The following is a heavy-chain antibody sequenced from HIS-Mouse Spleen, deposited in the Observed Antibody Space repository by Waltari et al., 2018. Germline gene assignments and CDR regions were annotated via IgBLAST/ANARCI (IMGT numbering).Heavy chain of an antibody. CDR3: AREIPYSSSWYDWYFDL. D-gene: IGHD6-13*01. CDR2: IYYSGST. J-gene: IGHJ2*01. Sequence: QLQLQESGPGLVKPSETLSLPCTVSGGSISSRSYYWGWIRQPPGTGLDWIGSIYYSGSTYYNPSLKSRVTISVDTSKNQFSLKLSSVTAADTAVYYCAREIPYSSSWYDWYFDLWGRGTLVTVSS. CDR1: GGSISSRSYY. V-gene: IGHV4-39*07.